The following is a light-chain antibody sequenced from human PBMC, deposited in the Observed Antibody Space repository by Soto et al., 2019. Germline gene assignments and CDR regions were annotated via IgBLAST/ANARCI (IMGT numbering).Light chain of an antibody. CDR3: SSYAGSNSLV. CDR2: DVS. V-gene: IGLV2-8*01. CDR1: SSDVGGYNH. Sequence: QSALTQPPSASGSLGQSVTISCTGTSSDVGGYNHVSWYQQHPGKAPKLLIYDVSYRPSGVPDRFSGSKSGNAASLTVSGLQAEDETDYYCSSYAGSNSLVFGTGTKLTVL. J-gene: IGLJ1*01.